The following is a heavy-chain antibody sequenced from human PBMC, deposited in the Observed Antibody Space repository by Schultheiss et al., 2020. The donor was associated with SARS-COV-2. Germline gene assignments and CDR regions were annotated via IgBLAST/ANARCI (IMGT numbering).Heavy chain of an antibody. CDR2: ISRDGSA. CDR1: GGSISSSNW. Sequence: SETLSLTCAVSGGSISSSNWWSWVRQPPGKGLEWIGEISRDGSAKYNPSLNSRVTISVDTPKNQFSLRLSSVTAADMAVYYCARSQYSGNDWVGTPPCWFDPWGQGTLVTVSS. D-gene: IGHD5-12*01. CDR3: ARSQYSGNDWVGTPPCWFDP. J-gene: IGHJ5*02. V-gene: IGHV4-4*02.